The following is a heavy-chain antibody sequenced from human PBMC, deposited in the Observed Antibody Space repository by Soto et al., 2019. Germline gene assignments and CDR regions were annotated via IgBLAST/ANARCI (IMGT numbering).Heavy chain of an antibody. CDR2: ISSNSAYI. J-gene: IGHJ5*02. V-gene: IGHV3-21*01. Sequence: GGSLRLSCTTSGFTFRSFTMNWVRQAPGKGLEWVSTISSNSAYIYYTDALRGRFTISRDNAKNSLHLQMNSLRAEDTAVYYCTRDASRDSSARGWFDPWGPGTLVTVSS. D-gene: IGHD6-13*01. CDR1: GFTFRSFT. CDR3: TRDASRDSSARGWFDP.